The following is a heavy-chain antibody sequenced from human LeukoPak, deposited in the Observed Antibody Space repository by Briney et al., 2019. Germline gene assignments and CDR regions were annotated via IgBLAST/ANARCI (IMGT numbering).Heavy chain of an antibody. V-gene: IGHV2-5*02. Sequence: SGPTLVNPTQTLTLTCTFSGFSLSTSGVGVGWIRQPPGKALEWLALIYWDDDKRYSPSLKSRLTITKDTSKNQVVLTMTNMDPWETATYSCARGSWGSTGSYRGPFDYWGKETLATVSS. CDR2: IYWDDDK. CDR1: GFSLSTSGVG. CDR3: ARGSWGSTGSYRGPFDY. J-gene: IGHJ4*02. D-gene: IGHD2-2*02.